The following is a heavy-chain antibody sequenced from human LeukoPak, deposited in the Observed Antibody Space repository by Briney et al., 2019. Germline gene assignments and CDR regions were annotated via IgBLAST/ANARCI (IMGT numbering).Heavy chain of an antibody. J-gene: IGHJ3*02. Sequence: GGPLRLSCTASGFTFSRYWMSWVRQAPGKGLEWMANIKQDGSVQNYVDSVKGRFTISRDHAKDSLFLQLNNLRAEDTAVYFCARDGIMTYAFDIWGQGTKVTVSP. CDR1: GFTFSRYW. V-gene: IGHV3-7*01. D-gene: IGHD1-1*01. CDR2: IKQDGSVQ. CDR3: ARDGIMTYAFDI.